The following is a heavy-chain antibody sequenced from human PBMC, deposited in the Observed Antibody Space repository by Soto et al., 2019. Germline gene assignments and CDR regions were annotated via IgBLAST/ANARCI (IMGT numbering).Heavy chain of an antibody. J-gene: IGHJ6*03. CDR1: GGSISSGYY. V-gene: IGHV4-31*03. CDR2: IYYSGNT. CDR3: ASTDYVAYYMDV. D-gene: IGHD3-10*02. Sequence: SETLSLTCSVSGGSISSGYYWTWIRQHPGKGLEWIGYIYYSGNTYYNPSLKSRVTISVDTSKNQFSLKLSSVTAADTAVYYCASTDYVAYYMDVWGQGTTVTVSS.